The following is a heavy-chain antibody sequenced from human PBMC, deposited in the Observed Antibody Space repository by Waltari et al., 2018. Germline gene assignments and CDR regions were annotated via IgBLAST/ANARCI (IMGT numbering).Heavy chain of an antibody. CDR1: GGTFSSYA. D-gene: IGHD6-13*01. Sequence: QVQLVQSGAEVRKPGSSVKVSCKASGGTFSSYAISWVRQAPGQGLEGMGRIIQSFGTANYAQKFKCRVTITADKSTSTAYIERSSLRSEDTAVYYGARTGKKIIAAAGTFDYWGQGTPVSVSS. CDR3: ARTGKKIIAAAGTFDY. J-gene: IGHJ4*02. CDR2: IIQSFGTA. V-gene: IGHV1-69*13.